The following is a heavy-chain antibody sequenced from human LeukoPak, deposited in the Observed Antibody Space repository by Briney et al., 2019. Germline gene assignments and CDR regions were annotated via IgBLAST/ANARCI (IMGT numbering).Heavy chain of an antibody. Sequence: GGSLRLSCAASGFTFSSYAMHWVRQAPGKGLEYVSAISSNGGSTYYANSVKGRFTISRDNAKNSLYLQMNSLRAEDTAVYYCARENRGYDILTGYYHDLGFDYWGQGTLVTVSS. CDR2: ISSNGGST. CDR3: ARENRGYDILTGYYHDLGFDY. J-gene: IGHJ4*02. D-gene: IGHD3-9*01. V-gene: IGHV3-64*01. CDR1: GFTFSSYA.